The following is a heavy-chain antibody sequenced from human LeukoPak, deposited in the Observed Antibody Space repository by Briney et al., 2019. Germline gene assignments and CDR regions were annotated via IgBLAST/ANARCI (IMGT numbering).Heavy chain of an antibody. V-gene: IGHV4-61*02. D-gene: IGHD2-2*01. CDR1: GGSISSGSYY. J-gene: IGHJ3*02. CDR3: ARAVGYCSSTSCSLGVPNAFDI. CDR2: IHTSGST. Sequence: PSQTLSLTCTVSGGSISSGSYYWSWIRQPAGKGLEWIGRIHTSGSTNYNPSLKSRVTISVDASKNQLSLKLSSATAADTAVYYCARAVGYCSSTSCSLGVPNAFDIWGQGTMVTVSS.